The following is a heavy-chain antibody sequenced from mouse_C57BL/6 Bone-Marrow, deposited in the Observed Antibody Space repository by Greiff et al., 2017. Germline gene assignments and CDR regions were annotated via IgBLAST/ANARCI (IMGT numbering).Heavy chain of an antibody. J-gene: IGHJ4*01. V-gene: IGHV1-4*01. CDR3: AYDYSYAMDY. Sequence: VKLQESGAELARPGASVKMSCKASGYTFTSYTMHWVKQRPGQGLEWIGYINPSSGYTKYNQKFKDKATLTADKSSSTAYMQLSSLTSEDSAVYYCAYDYSYAMDYWGQGTSVTVSS. D-gene: IGHD2-4*01. CDR1: GYTFTSYT. CDR2: INPSSGYT.